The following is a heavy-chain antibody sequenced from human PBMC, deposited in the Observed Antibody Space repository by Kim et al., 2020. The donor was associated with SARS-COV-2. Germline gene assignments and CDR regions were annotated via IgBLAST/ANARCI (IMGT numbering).Heavy chain of an antibody. D-gene: IGHD4-17*01. V-gene: IGHV4-59*01. CDR2: IYYSGNT. CDR1: GGSISYYY. CDR3: ASTVTTEFHFDY. J-gene: IGHJ4*02. Sequence: SETLSLTCTVSGGSISYYYWSWIRQPPGKGLEWLGFIYYSGNTIYNPSLKSRVTMSVDTSTSQFSLRLTSVTAADTAVYYCASTVTTEFHFDYWGQGTLVTVSS.